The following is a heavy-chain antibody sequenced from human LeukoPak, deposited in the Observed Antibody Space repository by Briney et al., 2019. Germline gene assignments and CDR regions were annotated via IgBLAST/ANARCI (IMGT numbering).Heavy chain of an antibody. J-gene: IGHJ3*02. V-gene: IGHV4-38-2*02. Sequence: SETLSLTCTVSGYSISSGYYWGWIRQPPGKGLEWIGNIYYTGSTDYNPSLKSRVTISVDTSKNQFSLKLSSVTAADTAVYYCARDGGYYDILTGYYRTDAFDIWGQGTMVTVSS. CDR1: GYSISSGYY. D-gene: IGHD3-9*01. CDR2: IYYTGST. CDR3: ARDGGYYDILTGYYRTDAFDI.